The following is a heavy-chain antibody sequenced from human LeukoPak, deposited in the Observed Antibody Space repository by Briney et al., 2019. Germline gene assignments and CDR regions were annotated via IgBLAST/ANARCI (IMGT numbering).Heavy chain of an antibody. CDR3: ARVRVTGYSNFAY. D-gene: IGHD3-9*01. V-gene: IGHV3-23*01. CDR1: GFTFSSYA. CDR2: ISGSGGNT. J-gene: IGHJ4*02. Sequence: GSLRLSCAASGFTFSSYAMSWVRQAPGKGLEWVSAISGSGGNTDYADSVKGRFTISRDNSKNTVYLQMSSLRAEDTAVYYCARVRVTGYSNFAYWGQGTLVTVSS.